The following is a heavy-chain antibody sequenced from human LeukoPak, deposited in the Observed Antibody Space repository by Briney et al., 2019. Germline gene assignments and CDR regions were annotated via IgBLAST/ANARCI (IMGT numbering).Heavy chain of an antibody. V-gene: IGHV3-30*18. CDR2: ISYDGSNK. D-gene: IGHD3-10*01. CDR1: GFTFSSYG. Sequence: GRSLRLSCAASGFTFSSYGMHWVRQAPGKGLEWVAVISYDGSNKYYADSVKGRFTISRDNSKNTLYLQMNSLRAEDTAVYYCAKDYYGSGSYYNPWHYYYGMDVWGQGATVTVSS. CDR3: AKDYYGSGSYYNPWHYYYGMDV. J-gene: IGHJ6*02.